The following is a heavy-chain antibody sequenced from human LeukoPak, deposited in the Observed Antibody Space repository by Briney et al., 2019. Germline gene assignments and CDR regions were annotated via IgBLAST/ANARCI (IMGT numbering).Heavy chain of an antibody. CDR2: INHSGST. D-gene: IGHD3-22*01. CDR1: GGSFSGYY. V-gene: IGHV4-34*01. Sequence: SETLSLTCAVYGGSFSGYYWSWIRQPPGKGLEWIGEINHSGSTNYNPSPKSRVTISVDTSKNQFSLKLSSVTAADTAVYYCARRKRLYDSSGYFDPWGQGTLVTVSS. J-gene: IGHJ5*02. CDR3: ARRKRLYDSSGYFDP.